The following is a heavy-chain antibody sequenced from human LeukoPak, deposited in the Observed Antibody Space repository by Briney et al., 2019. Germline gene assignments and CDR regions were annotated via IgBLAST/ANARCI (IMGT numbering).Heavy chain of an antibody. CDR1: GGSISSGDYY. V-gene: IGHV4-30-4*01. J-gene: IGHJ4*02. Sequence: SETLSLTCTVSGGSISSGDYYWSWIRQPPGKGLEWIGYIYYSGSTYYNPSLKSRVTISVDTSKNQFSLKLSSVTAADTAVYYCARDPCGGDCYSFDYWGQGTLVTVSS. D-gene: IGHD2-21*02. CDR3: ARDPCGGDCYSFDY. CDR2: IYYSGST.